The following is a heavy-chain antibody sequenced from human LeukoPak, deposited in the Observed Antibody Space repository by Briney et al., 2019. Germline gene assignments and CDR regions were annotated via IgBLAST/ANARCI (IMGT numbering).Heavy chain of an antibody. CDR3: ATALAGSVELDY. CDR1: EYTFTSYD. V-gene: IGHV1-8*01. CDR2: MNPNNGNI. J-gene: IGHJ4*02. Sequence: ASVKVSCKASEYTFTSYDIHWVRQAAGQGLEWMGWMNPNNGNIHYAQKFQGRVTMTRNTPISTAYMELTSLRSDDTAVYYCATALAGSVELDYWGQGTLVTVSS. D-gene: IGHD6-19*01.